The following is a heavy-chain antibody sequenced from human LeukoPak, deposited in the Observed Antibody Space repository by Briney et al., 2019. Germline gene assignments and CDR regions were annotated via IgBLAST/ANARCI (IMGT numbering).Heavy chain of an antibody. CDR3: ARLYQGGY. J-gene: IGHJ4*02. V-gene: IGHV3-72*01. D-gene: IGHD2-8*01. Sequence: PGGSLRLSCAASGFTFSDHYMDWVRQAPGKGLEWVGRIRNKARSYTTEYAASVKGRVTISRDDSKNSVYLQMNSLKTEDTAVYYCARLYQGGYWGQGTLVTVSS. CDR1: GFTFSDHY. CDR2: IRNKARSYTT.